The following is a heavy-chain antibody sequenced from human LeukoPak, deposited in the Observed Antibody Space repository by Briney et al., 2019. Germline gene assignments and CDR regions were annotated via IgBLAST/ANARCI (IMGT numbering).Heavy chain of an antibody. CDR3: CGYGDYGGGDY. CDR1: RFTSSSNW. V-gene: IGHV3-7*01. D-gene: IGHD4-17*01. J-gene: IGHJ4*02. CDR2: IKLDGREK. Sequence: GGSPRLSSADPRFTSSSNWMRWVREAPGKRLGSVSHIKLDGREKYNVGSAKDRFTIHKDNAKNSLYQQMKSRRDEYTAVFYCCGYGDYGGGDYWGQGTLVTVSS.